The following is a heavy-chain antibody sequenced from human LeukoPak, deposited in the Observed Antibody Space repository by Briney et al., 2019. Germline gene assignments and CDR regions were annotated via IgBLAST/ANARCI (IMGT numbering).Heavy chain of an antibody. CDR3: ARRQVGLRRDLWFDP. Sequence: SETLSLTCTVSGGSISSSSYYWGWIRQPPGKGLEWIGSIYYSGSTCYNPSLKSRVTISVDTSKNQFSLKLSSVTAADTAVYYCARRQVGLRRDLWFDPWGQGTLVTVSS. CDR2: IYYSGST. CDR1: GGSISSSSYY. V-gene: IGHV4-39*07. D-gene: IGHD2-15*01. J-gene: IGHJ5*02.